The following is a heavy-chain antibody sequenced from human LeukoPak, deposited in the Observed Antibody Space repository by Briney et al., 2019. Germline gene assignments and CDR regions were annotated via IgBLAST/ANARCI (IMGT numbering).Heavy chain of an antibody. CDR2: ISSRGTTI. J-gene: IGHJ3*02. D-gene: IGHD3-16*01. Sequence: GGSLRLSCAASGFTFSDYTMNWVRQAQGNGLELVSFISSRGTTIFYSDSVKGQFTISRDNAKHSLSLQMNSLGDEDTAVYYCARDYDWAAFDIWGQGTMVTVSS. CDR1: GFTFSDYT. CDR3: ARDYDWAAFDI. V-gene: IGHV3-48*02.